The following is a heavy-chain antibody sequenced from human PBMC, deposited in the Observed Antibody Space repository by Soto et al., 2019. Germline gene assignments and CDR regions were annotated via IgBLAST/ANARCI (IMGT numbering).Heavy chain of an antibody. CDR3: ARRTNTAGGWFDS. V-gene: IGHV4-39*01. Sequence: SETLSLTCTVSGGSISSSSYHWGWVRQPPGKGLEWIGSIDYSGTTFYNASLNSRVTISADTSKNQFSLKLSSVTAADTALYYCARRTNTAGGWFDSWGQGALVTVSS. J-gene: IGHJ5*01. CDR2: IDYSGTT. D-gene: IGHD6-13*01. CDR1: GGSISSSSYH.